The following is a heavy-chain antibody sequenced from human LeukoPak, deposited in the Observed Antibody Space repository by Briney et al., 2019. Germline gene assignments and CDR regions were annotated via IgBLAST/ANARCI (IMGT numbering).Heavy chain of an antibody. V-gene: IGHV3-23*01. CDR3: AKDLIAWLELTSPFDY. CDR1: GFTLSSHA. D-gene: IGHD1-7*01. CDR2: ISGGGVST. J-gene: IGHJ4*02. Sequence: PGGSLRLSCAPPGFTLSSHAMSGVRQAPGKGRECVSAISGGGVSTYYADSVKGRFTISRDNSKNTLYLQMNSLRAEDTAVYYCAKDLIAWLELTSPFDYWGQGTLVTVSS.